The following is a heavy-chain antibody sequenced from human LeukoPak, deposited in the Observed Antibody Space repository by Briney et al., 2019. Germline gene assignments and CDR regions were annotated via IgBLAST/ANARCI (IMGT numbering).Heavy chain of an antibody. J-gene: IGHJ4*02. CDR1: GFTFSSYS. Sequence: PGGSLRLSCAASGFTFSSYSLNWVRQAPGKGLEWVSYITSSSSSIYYADSVKGRFTISRDNAKNSLYLQMNSLRAEDTAMYYCARDYCSGGRYYSVDYWGQGTLVTVSS. V-gene: IGHV3-48*04. CDR2: ITSSSSSI. CDR3: ARDYCSGGRYYSVDY. D-gene: IGHD2-15*01.